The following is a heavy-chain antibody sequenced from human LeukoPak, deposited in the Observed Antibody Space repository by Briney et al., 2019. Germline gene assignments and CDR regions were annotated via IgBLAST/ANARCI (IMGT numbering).Heavy chain of an antibody. D-gene: IGHD1-26*01. Sequence: SETLSLTCTVSGGSISSYYWSWIRQRPGKGLGWIGYIYTSGSTNYNPSLKSRVTISVDTSKNQFSLKLSSVTAADTAVYYCARVDGSSPFFDYWGQGTLVTVSS. CDR2: IYTSGST. J-gene: IGHJ4*02. CDR1: GGSISSYY. CDR3: ARVDGSSPFFDY. V-gene: IGHV4-4*09.